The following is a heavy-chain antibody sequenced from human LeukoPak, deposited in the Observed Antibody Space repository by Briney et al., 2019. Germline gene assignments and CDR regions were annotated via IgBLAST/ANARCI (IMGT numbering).Heavy chain of an antibody. Sequence: SETVSLTCTVSGGSISGYYWSWIRQPPGKGLEWIGYIYYSGSTNYNPSLKSRVTISVDTSKNQFSLKLSSVTAADTAVYYCAREGSSTSRDAFDIWGQGTMVTVSS. CDR1: GGSISGYY. J-gene: IGHJ3*02. V-gene: IGHV4-59*01. CDR2: IYYSGST. D-gene: IGHD2-2*01. CDR3: AREGSSTSRDAFDI.